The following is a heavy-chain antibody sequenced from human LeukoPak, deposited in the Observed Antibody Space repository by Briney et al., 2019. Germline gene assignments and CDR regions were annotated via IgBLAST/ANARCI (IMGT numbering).Heavy chain of an antibody. J-gene: IGHJ5*02. D-gene: IGHD2-15*01. CDR2: IYYSGST. V-gene: IGHV4-59*01. CDR1: GGSISSDC. Sequence: SETLSLTCTVSGGSISSDCWSWIRQPPGKGLEWIVYIYYSGSTNYNPSLKSRVTISVDTSKNQFSLKLSPVTAADTAVYYCARDRGYCSGGSCYRWFDPWGQGTLVTVSS. CDR3: ARDRGYCSGGSCYRWFDP.